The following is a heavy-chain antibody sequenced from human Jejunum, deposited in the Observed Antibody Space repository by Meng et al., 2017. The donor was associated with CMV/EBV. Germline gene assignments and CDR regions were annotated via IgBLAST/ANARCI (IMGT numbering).Heavy chain of an antibody. Sequence: QLHLVRLGAGVKKPGASVKVSCKASGYTFTDYYMHWVRQAPGQGLEWMGIINTSGGYTSHAQKFQGRVTMTRDTATSTVHMEVNSLRSANTAVYYCARASRVLGGFDYWGQGTLVTVSS. CDR2: INTSGGYT. CDR1: GYTFTDYY. V-gene: IGHV1-46*01. J-gene: IGHJ4*02. D-gene: IGHD3-16*01. CDR3: ARASRVLGGFDY.